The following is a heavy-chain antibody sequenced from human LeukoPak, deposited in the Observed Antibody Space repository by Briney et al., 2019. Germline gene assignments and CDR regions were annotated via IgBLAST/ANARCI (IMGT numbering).Heavy chain of an antibody. Sequence: PGGSLRLSCAASGFTFSSYAMSWVRQAPGKGLEWVSTISGGGASTYCADSVKGRFTISRDNSKNTLYLQMNSLRAEDTAVYYCAKQPGSVVDSSGSLSRHWGQGTLVTVSS. CDR2: ISGGGAST. J-gene: IGHJ4*02. CDR3: AKQPGSVVDSSGSLSRH. D-gene: IGHD3-22*01. CDR1: GFTFSSYA. V-gene: IGHV3-23*01.